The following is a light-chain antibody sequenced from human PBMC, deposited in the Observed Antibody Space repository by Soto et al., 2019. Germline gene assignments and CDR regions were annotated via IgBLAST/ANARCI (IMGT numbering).Light chain of an antibody. V-gene: IGKV3-15*01. J-gene: IGKJ1*01. CDR3: QQYNNWPPERT. CDR1: QSVAGN. Sequence: EIVMTQSPATLSVSPGETATLSCRASQSVAGNLARYQQKPGQPPRLLIYGVSTRATGVPARFSGSGSGTEFTLTISSLQSEDFAVYYCQQYNNWPPERTFGQGTKVDIK. CDR2: GVS.